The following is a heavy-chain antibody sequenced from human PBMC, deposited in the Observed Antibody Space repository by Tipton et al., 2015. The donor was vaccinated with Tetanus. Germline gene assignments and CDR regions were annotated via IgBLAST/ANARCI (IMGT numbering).Heavy chain of an antibody. J-gene: IGHJ4*02. Sequence: LVQPSQTLSLTCTVSGGSLSRSGYYWTWIRQNPGKGLEWIGDIYFSGSTYYNPSLKSRVTISVDTSKNQFSLRLNSVTAADTAVYYCARDQARGARGWNYFDSWGQGTLVTVSS. CDR3: ARDQARGARGWNYFDS. CDR1: GGSLSRSGYY. D-gene: IGHD6-6*01. CDR2: IYFSGST. V-gene: IGHV4-31*03.